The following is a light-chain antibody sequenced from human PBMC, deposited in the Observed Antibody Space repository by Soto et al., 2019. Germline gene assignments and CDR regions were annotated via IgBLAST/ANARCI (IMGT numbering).Light chain of an antibody. CDR1: QSISSY. V-gene: IGKV1-39*01. Sequence: DIQMTQSPSSLSASVGDRVTITCRASQSISSYLNWYQQKPGKAPKLLIYAASSLQSGVPPRLSGSGSGTDFTLTISSLQPKDFAMYYCQQSYSTPRTFGQGTKVQIK. CDR3: QQSYSTPRT. J-gene: IGKJ1*01. CDR2: AAS.